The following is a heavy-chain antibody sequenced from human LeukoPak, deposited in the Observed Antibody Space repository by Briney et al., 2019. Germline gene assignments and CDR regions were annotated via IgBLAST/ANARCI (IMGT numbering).Heavy chain of an antibody. Sequence: SETLSLTCAVYGGSFSGYYWSWIRQPPGKGLEWIGEINHSGSTNYNPSLKSRVTISVDTSKNQFSLKLSSVTAADTAVYYCARGHYGDEIDPWGQGTLVTVSS. CDR2: INHSGST. CDR3: ARGHYGDEIDP. V-gene: IGHV4-34*01. D-gene: IGHD4-17*01. J-gene: IGHJ5*02. CDR1: GGSFSGYY.